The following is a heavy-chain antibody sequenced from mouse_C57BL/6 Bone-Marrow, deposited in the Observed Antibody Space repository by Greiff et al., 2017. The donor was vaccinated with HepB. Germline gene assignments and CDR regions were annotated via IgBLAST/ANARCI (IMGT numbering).Heavy chain of an antibody. CDR1: GYTFTSYW. CDR3: ASHYGSSYWYFDV. D-gene: IGHD1-1*01. CDR2: IYPSDSET. Sequence: QVQLQQPGAELVRPGSSVKLSCKASGYTFTSYWMDWVKQRPGQGLEWIGNIYPSDSETHYNQKFKDKATLTVDKSSSTAYMQLSSLTSEDSAVYYCASHYGSSYWYFDVWGTGTTVTVSS. J-gene: IGHJ1*03. V-gene: IGHV1-61*01.